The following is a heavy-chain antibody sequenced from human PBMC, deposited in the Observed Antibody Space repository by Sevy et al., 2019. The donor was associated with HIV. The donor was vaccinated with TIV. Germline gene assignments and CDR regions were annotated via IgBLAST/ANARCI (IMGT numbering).Heavy chain of an antibody. V-gene: IGHV1-3*01. Sequence: ASVNVSCKASGYSFTSYIMHWVRQAPAQRLEWIGWVNAGNGDTKYSQKFQGRVTITRDTSASTAYMELNSLRSEDTAVYYCAKDFCSGGSCYSAFVYWGQGTLVTVSS. D-gene: IGHD2-15*01. CDR1: GYSFTSYI. CDR3: AKDFCSGGSCYSAFVY. J-gene: IGHJ4*02. CDR2: VNAGNGDT.